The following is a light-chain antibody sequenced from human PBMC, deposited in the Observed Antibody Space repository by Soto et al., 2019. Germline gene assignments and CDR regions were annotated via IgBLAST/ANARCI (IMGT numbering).Light chain of an antibody. Sequence: EIVMTQSPASLSVSPGERATLSCRASQSVGSNLAWYQQKPGQAPSLLIYGASTRATGIPARFSGSGSGTEFTLTISSLQSEDFAVYYCQQYHDWPLTFGGGTKVEIK. CDR1: QSVGSN. CDR2: GAS. V-gene: IGKV3-15*01. J-gene: IGKJ4*01. CDR3: QQYHDWPLT.